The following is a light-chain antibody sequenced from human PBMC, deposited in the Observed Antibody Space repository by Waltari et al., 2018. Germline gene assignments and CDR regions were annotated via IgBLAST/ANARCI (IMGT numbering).Light chain of an antibody. CDR2: DAS. Sequence: DIQMNHYPSSLSASVGDRVTITCQASQDISNYLNWYQQKPGKAPKLLIYDASNLETGAPSRFRGSGSGTDFTLTISSLQPEDIATYYCQQYDNLPPLTFGGGTKVEIK. CDR3: QQYDNLPPLT. V-gene: IGKV1-33*01. CDR1: QDISNY. J-gene: IGKJ4*01.